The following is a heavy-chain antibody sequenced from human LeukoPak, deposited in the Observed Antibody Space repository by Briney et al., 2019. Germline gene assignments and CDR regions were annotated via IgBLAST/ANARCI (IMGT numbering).Heavy chain of an antibody. CDR3: ASDLEERSSFYVLRFLEWFAYY. CDR2: IKRGGSKK. CDR1: GFTFSSYW. V-gene: IGHV3-7*01. J-gene: IGHJ4*02. D-gene: IGHD3-3*01. Sequence: GGSLRLSCAASGFTFSSYWMSWVRQAPGKGLEWVSNIKRGGSKKYYVDSVKGRFTISRDNAKNSLYLQMNSLRAEDTAVYYCASDLEERSSFYVLRFLEWFAYYWGQGPRVIVSA.